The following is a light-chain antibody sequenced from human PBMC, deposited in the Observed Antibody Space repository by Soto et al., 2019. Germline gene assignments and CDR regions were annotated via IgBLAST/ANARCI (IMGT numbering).Light chain of an antibody. CDR2: GAS. CDR3: QQYAESPLT. J-gene: IGKJ3*01. CDR1: QSLDTYT. V-gene: IGKV3-20*01. Sequence: EIVLTQSPVTLSLSPGEKATLSCRASQSLDTYTLAWYQQKPGQAPRLLIYGASTRAAAIPDRFIGSGSGTDFALTISRLEPEDFAVYYCQQYAESPLTFGPATKVDIK.